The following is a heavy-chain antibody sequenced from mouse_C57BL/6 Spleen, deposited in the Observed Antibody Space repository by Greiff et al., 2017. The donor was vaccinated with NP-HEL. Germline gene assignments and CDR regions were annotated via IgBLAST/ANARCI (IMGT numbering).Heavy chain of an antibody. CDR3: ARGDYGYDDY. D-gene: IGHD2-2*01. J-gene: IGHJ2*01. Sequence: QVQLQQSGAELVRPGASVKLSCKASGYTFTDYYINWVKQRPGQGLEWIARIYPGSGNTYYNEKFKGKATLTAEKSSSTAYMQLSSLTSEDSAVYFCARGDYGYDDYWGQGTTLTVSS. V-gene: IGHV1-76*01. CDR2: IYPGSGNT. CDR1: GYTFTDYY.